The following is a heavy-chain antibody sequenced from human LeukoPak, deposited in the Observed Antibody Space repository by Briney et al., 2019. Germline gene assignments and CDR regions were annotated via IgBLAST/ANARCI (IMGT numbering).Heavy chain of an antibody. CDR2: IYYSGST. CDR1: GGSISSYY. D-gene: IGHD6-13*01. V-gene: IGHV4-59*12. Sequence: SETLSLTCTVSGGSISSYYWSWIRQPPGKGLEWIGYIYYSGSTNYNPSLKSRVTISVDTSKNQFSLELSSVTAADTAVYYCARDGGGAAAGTGGFDYWGQGTLVTVSS. J-gene: IGHJ4*02. CDR3: ARDGGGAAAGTGGFDY.